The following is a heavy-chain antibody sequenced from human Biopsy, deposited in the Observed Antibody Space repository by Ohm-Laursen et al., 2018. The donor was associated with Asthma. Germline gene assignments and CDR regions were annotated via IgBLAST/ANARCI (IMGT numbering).Heavy chain of an antibody. CDR3: ARPSADWDILYYCYHMDF. CDR1: GGMFGNYA. CDR2: ISPIFGSS. V-gene: IGHV1-69*06. Sequence: SSVKVSCKASGGMFGNYAISWVRQAPGLGLEWMGGISPIFGSSNYAQRFQGRVTITADIFTRTVYMELSGLRFDDTAIYYCARPSADWDILYYCYHMDFWGQGTTVTVSS. J-gene: IGHJ6*02. D-gene: IGHD1/OR15-1a*01.